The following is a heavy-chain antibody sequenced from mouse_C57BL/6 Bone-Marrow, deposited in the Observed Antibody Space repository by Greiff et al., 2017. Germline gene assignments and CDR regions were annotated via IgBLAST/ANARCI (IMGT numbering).Heavy chain of an antibody. V-gene: IGHV1-69*01. D-gene: IGHD2-4*01. J-gene: IGHJ2*01. CDR1: GYTFTSYW. CDR2: IDPSDSYT. CDR3: AREVDYAFFDY. Sequence: VQLQQPGAELVMPGASVKLSCKASGYTFTSYWMHWVKQRPGQGLEWIGEIDPSDSYTNYNQKFKGKSTLTVDKSSSTAYMQLSSLTSEDSAVYYCAREVDYAFFDYWGQGTTLTVSS.